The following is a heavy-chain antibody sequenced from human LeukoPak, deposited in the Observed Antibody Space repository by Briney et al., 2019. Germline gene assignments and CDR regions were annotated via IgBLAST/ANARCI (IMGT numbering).Heavy chain of an antibody. CDR1: GFSFSFYG. Sequence: GGSLRLSCAASGFSFSFYGMHCVRQAPGKGLEWVAVISEDGTKKNYAESVKGRFTISRDNSNNTLYLQMNSLRAEDTAVYYCAKDRETTSSGTFGNWGQGTLVTLHS. CDR2: ISEDGTKK. J-gene: IGHJ4*02. D-gene: IGHD6-13*01. V-gene: IGHV3-30*18. CDR3: AKDRETTSSGTFGN.